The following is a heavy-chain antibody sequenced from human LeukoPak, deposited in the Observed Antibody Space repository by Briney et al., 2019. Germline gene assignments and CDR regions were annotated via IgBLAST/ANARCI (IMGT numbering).Heavy chain of an antibody. CDR1: GGTFSSYA. J-gene: IGHJ4*02. CDR2: IIPIFGTA. V-gene: IGHV1-69*05. D-gene: IGHD4-17*01. CDR3: ARRWDYGDSYFDY. Sequence: SVKVSCKASGGTFSSYAISWVRQAPGQGLEWMGGIIPIFGTANYAQKFQGRVTITTDESTSTAYMELSSLRSEDTAVYYCARRWDYGDSYFDYWGRGTLVTVSS.